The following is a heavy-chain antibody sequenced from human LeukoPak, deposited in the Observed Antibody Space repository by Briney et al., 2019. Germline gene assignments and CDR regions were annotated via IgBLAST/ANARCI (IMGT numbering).Heavy chain of an antibody. CDR2: ISTDGTNT. D-gene: IGHD4-23*01. J-gene: IGHJ3*02. CDR1: GFTFSTFW. CDR3: ARVSNGGSSAGAFDI. Sequence: PGGSLRLSCAASGFTFSTFWMHWVRQAPGKGLVWVSRISTDGTNTDYSDSVKGRFTISRDNTKTTPYLQMNSLRAEDTAVYYCARVSNGGSSAGAFDIWGHGTMVTVS. V-gene: IGHV3-74*01.